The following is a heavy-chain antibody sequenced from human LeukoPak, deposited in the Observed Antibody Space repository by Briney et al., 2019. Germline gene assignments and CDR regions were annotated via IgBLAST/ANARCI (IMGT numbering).Heavy chain of an antibody. CDR1: GYSLSELS. D-gene: IGHD1-26*01. CDR3: ATEKDLLLDS. Sequence: SSVKVSSKVAGYSLSELSTHWVLQAPGQGLEWMGGFDPGDDETIYAQKFQGRVTMTEDTSTDTAYLELSSLRSEDTAVYFCATEKDLLLDSWGQGTPVTVSS. J-gene: IGHJ5*01. V-gene: IGHV1-24*01. CDR2: FDPGDDET.